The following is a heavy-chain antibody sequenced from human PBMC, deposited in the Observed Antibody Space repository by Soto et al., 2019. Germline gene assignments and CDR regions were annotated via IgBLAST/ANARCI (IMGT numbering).Heavy chain of an antibody. J-gene: IGHJ6*02. D-gene: IGHD3-10*01. Sequence: GGSLRLSCAASGFTFSSYAMNWVRQAPGKGLEWVSLIGGGGDTTYYADSVRGRFTISRDNSKNTLYLQMNSLRAEDTAVYYCAKDQTITMVRGVYYCYYGMDVWGQGTTVTVSS. CDR2: IGGGGDTT. CDR3: AKDQTITMVRGVYYCYYGMDV. CDR1: GFTFSSYA. V-gene: IGHV3-23*01.